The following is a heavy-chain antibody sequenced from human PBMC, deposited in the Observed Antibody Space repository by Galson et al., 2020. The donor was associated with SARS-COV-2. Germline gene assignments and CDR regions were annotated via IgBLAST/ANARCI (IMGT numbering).Heavy chain of an antibody. CDR3: ARGNGYSAPFDY. CDR1: GFTFSSYA. CDR2: ISYDGSNK. Sequence: GESLKISCAASGFTFSSYAMHWVRQAPGKGLEWVAVISYDGSNKYYADPVKGRFTISRDNSKNTLYLQMNSLRAEDTAVYYCARGNGYSAPFDYGGQGTLVTGSP. J-gene: IGHJ4*02. D-gene: IGHD5-18*01. V-gene: IGHV3-30*04.